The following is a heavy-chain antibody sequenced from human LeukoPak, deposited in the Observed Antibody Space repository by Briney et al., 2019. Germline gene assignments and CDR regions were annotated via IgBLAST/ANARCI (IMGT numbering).Heavy chain of an antibody. Sequence: SETLSLTCAVYGGSFSGYYWSWIRQPPGKGLEWIGEINHSGSTNYNPSLRSRVTISVDTSKNQFSLKLSSVTAADTAVYYCARGRAVTYYYYYYMDVWGKGTTVTVSS. V-gene: IGHV4-34*01. J-gene: IGHJ6*03. CDR2: INHSGST. CDR3: ARGRAVTYYYYYYMDV. D-gene: IGHD4-11*01. CDR1: GGSFSGYY.